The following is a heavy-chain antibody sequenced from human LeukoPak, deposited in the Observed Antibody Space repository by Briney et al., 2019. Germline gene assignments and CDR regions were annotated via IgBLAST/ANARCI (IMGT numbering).Heavy chain of an antibody. Sequence: ASVKVSCKASGYTFTSYAMHWVRQAPGQRLEWMGWSNAGNGNTKYSQEFQGKVTITRDTSASTAYMELSSLRSEDMAVYYCARAYNYYDSSGYYLGYYFDYWGQGTLVTVSS. V-gene: IGHV1-3*02. D-gene: IGHD3-22*01. CDR3: ARAYNYYDSSGYYLGYYFDY. CDR1: GYTFTSYA. J-gene: IGHJ4*02. CDR2: SNAGNGNT.